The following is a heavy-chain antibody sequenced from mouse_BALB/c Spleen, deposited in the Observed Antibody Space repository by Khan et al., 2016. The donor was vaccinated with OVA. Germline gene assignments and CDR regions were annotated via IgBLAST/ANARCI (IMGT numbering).Heavy chain of an antibody. CDR3: ARLAYYDVREGFAD. J-gene: IGHJ3*01. CDR1: GFTFSTYG. CDR2: ISSGGSYT. D-gene: IGHD1-1*01. V-gene: IGHV5-6*02. Sequence: EVKLVESGGDLVKPAGSLKLSCAASGFTFSTYGMSWVRQPPDKRQEWVATISSGGSYTYYPDSVKRRFTISRDNAKNTLYLQMNSLKSEDPAMFSCARLAYYDVREGFADWGQGTLVTVSA.